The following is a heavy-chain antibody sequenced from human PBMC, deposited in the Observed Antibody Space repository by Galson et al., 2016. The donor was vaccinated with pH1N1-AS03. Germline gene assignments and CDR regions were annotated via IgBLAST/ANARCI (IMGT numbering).Heavy chain of an antibody. J-gene: IGHJ4*02. CDR2: ISGSGGNT. Sequence: SLRLSCAASGFIFSDYAMNWVRQAPGKGLEWLSGISGSGGNTDYADSVRGRFTISRDTSKNTVYLQMDNLRAEDTAVYFCAKPIRPSGKSYGFDYWGQGTLVTVSS. V-gene: IGHV3-23*01. CDR1: GFIFSDYA. D-gene: IGHD3-16*01. CDR3: AKPIRPSGKSYGFDY.